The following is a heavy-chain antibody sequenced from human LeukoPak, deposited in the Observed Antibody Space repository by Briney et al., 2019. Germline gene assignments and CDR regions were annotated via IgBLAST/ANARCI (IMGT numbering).Heavy chain of an antibody. CDR2: IKSTTDGGTT. D-gene: IGHD3-10*01. Sequence: GGPLRLSCAASGFTLSNAGVSWVRQSPGEGVEGVGRIKSTTDGGTTDYAAPVKGRFTISRDDSKNTLYLQMNSLKTEDTAVYYCAARFGSGSYAHLDYWGQGTLVTVSS. V-gene: IGHV3-15*01. CDR1: GFTLSNAG. J-gene: IGHJ4*02. CDR3: AARFGSGSYAHLDY.